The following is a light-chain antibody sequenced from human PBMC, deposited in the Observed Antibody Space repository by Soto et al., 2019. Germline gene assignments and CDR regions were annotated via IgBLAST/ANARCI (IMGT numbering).Light chain of an antibody. J-gene: IGLJ1*01. CDR1: SSDVGGYNF. V-gene: IGLV2-23*03. CDR3: CSYAGFSSFV. CDR2: EGN. Sequence: QSALTQPASVSVSPGQSITISCTGTSSDVGGYNFVSWYRQYSGEVPKLIIFEGNKRPSGVSDRFSASKSGNTASLTISGLQAEDQADYYCCSYAGFSSFVFGAGTKVTVL.